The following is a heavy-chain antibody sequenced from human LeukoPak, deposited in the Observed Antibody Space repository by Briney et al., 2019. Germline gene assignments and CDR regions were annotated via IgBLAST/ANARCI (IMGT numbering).Heavy chain of an antibody. V-gene: IGHV1-18*01. CDR3: ARARSDILTGHPFDY. J-gene: IGHJ4*02. CDR2: ISAYNGNT. CDR1: GYTFTSYG. D-gene: IGHD3-9*01. Sequence: VASVKVSCKASGYTFTSYGISWVRQAPGQGLEWMGWISAYNGNTNYAQKLQGRVTMTTDTSTSTAYMELRSLRSDDTAVYYCARARSDILTGHPFDYWGQGTLVTVSS.